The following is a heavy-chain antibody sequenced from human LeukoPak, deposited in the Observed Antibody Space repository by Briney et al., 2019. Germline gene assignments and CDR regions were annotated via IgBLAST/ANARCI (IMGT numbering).Heavy chain of an antibody. V-gene: IGHV4-61*01. Sequence: PSETLSLTCTVSGGSVNSGSYYWNWIRQPPGKGLEWIGYIYYSGSTNYNPSLKSRVTISVDTSKNQFPLKLSSVTAADTAVYYCARAAYSGSYHSDYWGQGTLVTVSS. CDR2: IYYSGST. CDR1: GGSVNSGSYY. D-gene: IGHD1-26*01. CDR3: ARAAYSGSYHSDY. J-gene: IGHJ4*02.